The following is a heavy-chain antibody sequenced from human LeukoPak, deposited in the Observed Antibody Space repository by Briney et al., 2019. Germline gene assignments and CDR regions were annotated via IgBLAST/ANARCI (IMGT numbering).Heavy chain of an antibody. V-gene: IGHV1-69*13. J-gene: IGHJ5*02. D-gene: IGHD3-22*01. Sequence: GASVKVSCKASGGTFSSYAISWVRQAPGQGLEWMGGIIPIFGTANYAQKFQGRVTITADESTSTAYMELSSLRSEDTAVYYCARRVVTHNLVYNWFDPWGQGTLVIVSS. CDR1: GGTFSSYA. CDR3: ARRVVTHNLVYNWFDP. CDR2: IIPIFGTA.